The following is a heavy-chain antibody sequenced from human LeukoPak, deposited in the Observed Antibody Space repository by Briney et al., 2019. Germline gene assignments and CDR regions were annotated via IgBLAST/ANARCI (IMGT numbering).Heavy chain of an antibody. J-gene: IGHJ4*02. CDR1: GGSFSSSY. V-gene: IGHV4-59*08. D-gene: IGHD5-12*01. Sequence: SETLSLTCTVSGGSFSSSYWSWIRQPPGKGLEWIGYIYYSVSTNYNPSLKSRVTISVDTSKNQFSLKLRSVTATATSVYYCARLGRYSGDDGFDYWGQGTLVTVSS. CDR2: IYYSVST. CDR3: ARLGRYSGDDGFDY.